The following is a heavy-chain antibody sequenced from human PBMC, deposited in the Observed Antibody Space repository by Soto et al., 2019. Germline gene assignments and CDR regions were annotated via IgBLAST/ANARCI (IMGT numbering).Heavy chain of an antibody. CDR1: GGTFSSYT. V-gene: IGHV1-69*02. CDR2: IIPIVGIA. CDR3: ASNAGITGTTSFDP. D-gene: IGHD1-7*01. J-gene: IGHJ5*02. Sequence: GASVKVSCKAPGGTFSSYTISWVRQAPGQGLEWMGRIIPIVGIANYAQKFQGRVTITADKSTSTAYMELSSLRSEDTAVYYCASNAGITGTTSFDPWGQGTLVTVSS.